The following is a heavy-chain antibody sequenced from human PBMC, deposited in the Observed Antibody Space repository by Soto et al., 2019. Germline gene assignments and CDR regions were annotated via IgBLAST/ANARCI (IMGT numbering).Heavy chain of an antibody. V-gene: IGHV4-30-4*01. J-gene: IGHJ5*02. D-gene: IGHD4-17*01. CDR3: AREFPGDNSFDP. CDR1: GGSISSGDYY. Sequence: QVQLQESGPGLVKPSQTLSLTCTVSGGSISSGDYYWSWIRQPPGKGLEWIGYIYYSGSTYYNPSLKSRVTISVDTSENQFSLKLRSVTAADTAVYYCAREFPGDNSFDPWGQGTLVTVSS. CDR2: IYYSGST.